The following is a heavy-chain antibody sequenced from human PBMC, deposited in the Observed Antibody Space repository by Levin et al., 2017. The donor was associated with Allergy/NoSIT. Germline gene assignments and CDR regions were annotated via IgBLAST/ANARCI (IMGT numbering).Heavy chain of an antibody. J-gene: IGHJ4*02. V-gene: IGHV3-23*01. D-gene: IGHD3-10*01. CDR3: AKGVFTGYGTGSYPDY. CDR1: GFTFSSHA. CDR2: ISGSGATT. Sequence: PGGSLRLSCAASGFTFSSHAMFWVRQAPGKGLEWVSAISGSGATTYYTVSVRGRFTFSRDNSKNTVYLQMNSLRAEDTAVYYCAKGVFTGYGTGSYPDYWGQGTLVTVSS.